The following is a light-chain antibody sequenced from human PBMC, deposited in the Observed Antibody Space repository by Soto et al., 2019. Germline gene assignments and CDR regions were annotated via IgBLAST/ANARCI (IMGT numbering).Light chain of an antibody. Sequence: DIVMTQSPLSLPVTPGEPASISCRSSQSLLHSNGFTYLDWYLQKPGQSPQLLIYLGSNRASGVPDRFSGSGSGADFTLKISRVEAEDVGFYYCMQAVQTPHTFGQGTKLELK. CDR1: QSLLHSNGFTY. CDR3: MQAVQTPHT. CDR2: LGS. V-gene: IGKV2-28*01. J-gene: IGKJ2*01.